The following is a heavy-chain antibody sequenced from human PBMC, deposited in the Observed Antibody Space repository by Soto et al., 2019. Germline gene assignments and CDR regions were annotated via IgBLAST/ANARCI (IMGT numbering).Heavy chain of an antibody. CDR3: ARGGYYDILTGYYIPIFDY. J-gene: IGHJ4*02. Sequence: KPSETLSLTCAVSGGSISSGGYSWSWIRQPPGKGLEWIGYIYHSGSTYYNPSLKSRVTISVDRSKNQFSLKLSSVTAADTAVYYCARGGYYDILTGYYIPIFDYWGQGTLVTVSS. D-gene: IGHD3-9*01. V-gene: IGHV4-30-2*01. CDR1: GGSISSGGYS. CDR2: IYHSGST.